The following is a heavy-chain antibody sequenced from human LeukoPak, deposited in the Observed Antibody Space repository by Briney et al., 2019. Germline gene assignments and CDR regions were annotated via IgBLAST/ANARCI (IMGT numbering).Heavy chain of an antibody. D-gene: IGHD6-19*01. J-gene: IGHJ4*02. CDR3: ARDSSGRPLGY. Sequence: SETLSLTCTVSGGSISSYYWSWIRQPPGKGLEWIGYIYYSGSTNYNPSLKSRVTISVDTSKNQFSLKLSSVTAADTAVYYCARDSSGRPLGYWGQGTLVSVSS. CDR1: GGSISSYY. CDR2: IYYSGST. V-gene: IGHV4-59*01.